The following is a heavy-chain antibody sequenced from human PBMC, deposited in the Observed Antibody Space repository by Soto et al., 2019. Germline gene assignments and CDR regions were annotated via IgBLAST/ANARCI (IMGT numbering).Heavy chain of an antibody. D-gene: IGHD3-3*01. CDR2: IWYDGSSK. CDR3: AKPSYDFWSGYYHPFDG. CDR1: GFTFSSYG. Sequence: QVKLVESGGGVVQPGRSLRLSCAVSGFTFSSYGMHWVRQAPGKGLEWVALIWYDGSSKFYADSVKGRFNISRDNSKNTLSLEMSSLRAEDTAMYYCAKPSYDFWSGYYHPFDGWGQGTLVTVSS. J-gene: IGHJ4*02. V-gene: IGHV3-33*06.